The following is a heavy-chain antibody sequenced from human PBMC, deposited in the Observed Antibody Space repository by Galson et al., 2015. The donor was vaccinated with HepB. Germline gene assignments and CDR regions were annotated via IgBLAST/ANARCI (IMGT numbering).Heavy chain of an antibody. J-gene: IGHJ4*02. CDR3: ARRSDGDYHFDY. CDR2: IYHSGST. V-gene: IGHV4-4*02. CDR1: GGFISSSNW. D-gene: IGHD4-17*01. Sequence: ETLSLTCAVSGGFISSSNWWSWVRQPPGKGREWIGEIYHSGSTNHNPSLKSRVTIPVDKTKNQFSLKLSSVTAADTAVYYCARRSDGDYHFDYWGQGTLVTVSS.